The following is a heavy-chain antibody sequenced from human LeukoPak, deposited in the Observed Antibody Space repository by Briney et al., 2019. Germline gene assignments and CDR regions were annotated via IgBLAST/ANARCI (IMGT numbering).Heavy chain of an antibody. CDR3: ASSTRPGIAVRTFDY. CDR2: IYPGDSDT. J-gene: IGHJ4*02. V-gene: IGHV5-51*01. CDR1: GYSFTSYW. D-gene: IGHD6-19*01. Sequence: PGGSLRLSCKGSGYSFTSYWIGWVRQMPGKGLEWMGIIYPGDSDTTYSPSFQGQVTISADKSISTAYLQWSSLKASDTAMYYCASSTRPGIAVRTFDYWGQGTLVTVSS.